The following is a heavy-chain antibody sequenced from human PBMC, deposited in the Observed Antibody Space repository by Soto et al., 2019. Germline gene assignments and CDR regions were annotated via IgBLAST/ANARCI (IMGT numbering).Heavy chain of an antibody. CDR2: IYSGGST. CDR3: ARSSYSSPYYYYYYGMDV. Sequence: GGSLRLSCAASGFTVSSNYMSWVRQAPGKGLEWVSVIYSGGSTYYADSVKGRFTISRDNSKNTLYLQMNSLRAEDTAVYYCARSSYSSPYYYYYYGMDVWGQGTTVTVSS. D-gene: IGHD6-13*01. V-gene: IGHV3-53*01. J-gene: IGHJ6*02. CDR1: GFTVSSNY.